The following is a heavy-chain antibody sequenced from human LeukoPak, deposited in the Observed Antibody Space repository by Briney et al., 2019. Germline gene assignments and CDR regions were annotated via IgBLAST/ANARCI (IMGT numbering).Heavy chain of an antibody. CDR2: INHSGGT. J-gene: IGHJ4*02. D-gene: IGHD2-2*01. Sequence: SETLSLTCAVYGGSFSGYYWSWIRQPPGKGLEWIGEINHSGGTNYNPSLKSRVTISVDTSKNQFSLKLSSVTAADTAVYYCARGTPLDIVVVPAANYYLDYWGQGTLVTVSS. CDR1: GGSFSGYY. CDR3: ARGTPLDIVVVPAANYYLDY. V-gene: IGHV4-34*01.